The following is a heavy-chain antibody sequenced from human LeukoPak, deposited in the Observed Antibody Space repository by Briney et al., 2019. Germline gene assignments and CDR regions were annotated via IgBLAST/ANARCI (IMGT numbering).Heavy chain of an antibody. Sequence: PSETLSLTCAVSGYSISSGYYWGWIRQPPGKGLEWIGSIYHSGSTYYNPSLKSRVTISVDTSKNQFSLKLSSVTAADTAVYYCARAGGTMRWFDPWGQGTLVTVSS. CDR1: GYSISSGYY. CDR3: ARAGGTMRWFDP. D-gene: IGHD3-22*01. CDR2: IYHSGST. V-gene: IGHV4-38-2*01. J-gene: IGHJ5*02.